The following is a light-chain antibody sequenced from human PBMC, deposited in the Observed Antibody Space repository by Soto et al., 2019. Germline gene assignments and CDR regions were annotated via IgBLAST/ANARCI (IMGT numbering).Light chain of an antibody. CDR3: QQRRDWPRT. J-gene: IGKJ4*02. Sequence: EIVLTQSPATLSLSPGERATLSCRASQNLNSYLVWYQQKPGQAPRLLIYDASSRANGVPARFSGSGSETAFTLTISRLQPEDFAAYYCQQRRDWPRTFGGGTKVE. CDR1: QNLNSY. CDR2: DAS. V-gene: IGKV3-11*01.